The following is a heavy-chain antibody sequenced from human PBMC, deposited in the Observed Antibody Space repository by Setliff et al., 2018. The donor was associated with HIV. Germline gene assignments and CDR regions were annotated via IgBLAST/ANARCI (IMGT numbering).Heavy chain of an antibody. CDR2: IYSSGTT. CDR3: ARGVTIFGVVTRHNYYMDV. D-gene: IGHD3-3*01. CDR1: GGSISSYY. J-gene: IGHJ6*03. V-gene: IGHV4-59*01. Sequence: PSETLSLTCTVSGGSISSYYWTWIRQPPGKGLEWIAYIYSSGTTNYNPSLRSRFTISLDTSKNQFSLKLRSVTDADTAVYYCARGVTIFGVVTRHNYYMDVWGKGTTVTVS.